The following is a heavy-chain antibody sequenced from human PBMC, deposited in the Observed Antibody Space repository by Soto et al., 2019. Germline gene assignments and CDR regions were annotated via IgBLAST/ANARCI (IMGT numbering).Heavy chain of an antibody. V-gene: IGHV4-34*01. CDR3: ARGKYYDILTGYYTYYYYYGMDV. Sequence: SETLSLTCAVYGGSFSGYYWSWIRQPPGKGLEWIGEINHSGSTNYNPSLKRRVTISVDTSKNQFSLKLSSVTAADTAVYYCARGKYYDILTGYYTYYYYYGMDVWGQGTTVTVSS. CDR2: INHSGST. J-gene: IGHJ6*02. CDR1: GGSFSGYY. D-gene: IGHD3-9*01.